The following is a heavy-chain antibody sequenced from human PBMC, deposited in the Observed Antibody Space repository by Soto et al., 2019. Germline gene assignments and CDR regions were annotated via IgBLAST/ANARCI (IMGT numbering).Heavy chain of an antibody. CDR3: ARAGGYGTAMVGMHVGDY. CDR1: GGSISSYY. J-gene: IGHJ4*02. V-gene: IGHV4-59*01. CDR2: IYYSGST. D-gene: IGHD5-18*01. Sequence: QVQLQESGPGLVKPSETLSLTCTVSGGSISSYYWSWIRQPPGKGLEWIGYIYYSGSTNYNPSLKNRVNISIDTSKNQCSRKLSSVTAADTAVYYCARAGGYGTAMVGMHVGDYWGQGTLVTVSS.